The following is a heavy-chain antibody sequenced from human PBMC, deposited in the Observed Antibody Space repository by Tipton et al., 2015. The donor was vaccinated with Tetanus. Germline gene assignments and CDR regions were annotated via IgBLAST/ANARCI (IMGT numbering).Heavy chain of an antibody. CDR1: GYTFTGYH. Sequence: QLVQSGAEAKRPGASVKVSCKSFGYTFTGYHVSWVRQASGQGLEWMGWISTYNGNTNYAQKLQGRVTMTTDTSTSTAYMELRSLRSDDAAVYYCARDRAYNRGWSTQNDYWGQGPLVTVSS. CDR3: ARDRAYNRGWSTQNDY. CDR2: ISTYNGNT. J-gene: IGHJ4*02. V-gene: IGHV1-18*01. D-gene: IGHD6-19*01.